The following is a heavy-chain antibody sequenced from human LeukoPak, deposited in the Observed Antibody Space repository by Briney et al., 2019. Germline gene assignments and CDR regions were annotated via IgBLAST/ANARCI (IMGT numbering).Heavy chain of an antibody. V-gene: IGHV3-48*02. CDR1: GFTFSAYN. CDR2: ISSSRDTI. Sequence: PGGSLRLSCAASGFTFSAYNMNWVRQAPGKGLEWFSYISSSRDTIYYADSVKGRFTISRDNAKNSLYLQMNSLRDEDTAVYYCAKDAAAAGMNWFDPWGQGTLVTVSS. J-gene: IGHJ5*02. D-gene: IGHD6-13*01. CDR3: AKDAAAAGMNWFDP.